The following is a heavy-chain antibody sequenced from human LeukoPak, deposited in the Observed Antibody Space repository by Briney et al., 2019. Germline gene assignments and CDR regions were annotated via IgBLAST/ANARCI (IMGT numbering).Heavy chain of an antibody. CDR3: ARDRPWQQLASGYFDY. D-gene: IGHD6-13*01. CDR1: GYTFTSYG. J-gene: IGHJ4*02. Sequence: ASVKVSCKASGYTFTSYGISWVRQAPGQGLEWMGWISAYNGNTNYAQKLQGRVTMTTDTSTSTAYMELRSLRSDDTDVYYCARDRPWQQLASGYFDYWGQGTLVTVSS. CDR2: ISAYNGNT. V-gene: IGHV1-18*01.